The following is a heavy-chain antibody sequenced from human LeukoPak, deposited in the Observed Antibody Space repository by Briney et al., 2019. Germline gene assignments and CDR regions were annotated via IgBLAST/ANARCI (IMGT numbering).Heavy chain of an antibody. CDR3: ARVKGGSPVSSGWHLFDY. J-gene: IGHJ4*02. CDR2: IYYSGST. Sequence: PSETLSLTCTVSGGSVSSGSYYWSWIRQPPGKGLEWIGYIYYSGSTNYNPSLKSRVTISVDTSKNQFSLKLSSVTAADTAVYYCARVKGGSPVSSGWHLFDYWGQGTLVTVSS. CDR1: GGSVSSGSYY. D-gene: IGHD6-19*01. V-gene: IGHV4-61*01.